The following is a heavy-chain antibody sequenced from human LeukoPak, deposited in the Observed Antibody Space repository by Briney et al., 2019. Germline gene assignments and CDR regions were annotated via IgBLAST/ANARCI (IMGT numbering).Heavy chain of an antibody. CDR3: ARTPIYYFDNSGYYN. J-gene: IGHJ4*02. CDR2: IYYSGST. CDR1: GGSISSYY. V-gene: IGHV4-59*12. Sequence: SETLSLTCTVSGGSISSYYWSWIRQPPGKGLEWIGYIYYSGSTNYNPSLKSRVTMSIDTSKNQFSLKLTSVTAADTAVYYCARTPIYYFDNSGYYNWGQGTLVTVSS. D-gene: IGHD3-22*01.